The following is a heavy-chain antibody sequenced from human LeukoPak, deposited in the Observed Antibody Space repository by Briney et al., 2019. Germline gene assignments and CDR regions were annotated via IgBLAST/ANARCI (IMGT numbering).Heavy chain of an antibody. CDR1: GFTFSSYA. CDR3: AKGSYYYDSADYFDY. CDR2: LSGSGGNT. V-gene: IGHV3-23*01. J-gene: IGHJ4*02. Sequence: QPGGSLRLSRAASGFTFSSYARSWVRQAPGKGLEWISTLSGSGGNTYYADSVKGRVTISRDNSKNTLYLQMNSLRAEDTAVYHCAKGSYYYDSADYFDYWGQGTLVTVSS. D-gene: IGHD3-22*01.